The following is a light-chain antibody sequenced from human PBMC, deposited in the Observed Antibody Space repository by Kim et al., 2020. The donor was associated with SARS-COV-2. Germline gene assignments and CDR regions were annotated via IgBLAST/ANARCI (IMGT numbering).Light chain of an antibody. J-gene: IGKJ4*01. V-gene: IGKV1-33*01. CDR2: DAS. Sequence: LSASVGDRVTITCRASQDISNYLNWYQQKPGKAPKLLIYDASNLETGVPSRFSGSGSGTDFTFTISSLQPEDIATYYCQQDDNLPFGGGTKVDIK. CDR1: QDISNY. CDR3: QQDDNLP.